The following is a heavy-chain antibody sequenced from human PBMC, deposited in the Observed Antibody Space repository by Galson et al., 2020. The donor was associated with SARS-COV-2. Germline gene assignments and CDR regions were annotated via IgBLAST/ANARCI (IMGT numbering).Heavy chain of an antibody. CDR2: TSYSWTT. CDR3: AREASNSWYFDY. J-gene: IGHJ4*02. D-gene: IGHD4-4*01. CDR1: GGTISSSRYY. V-gene: IGHV4-39*07. Sequence: SQTLSLTCTVSGGTISSSRYYWGWIRQPPGKGLEWLGSTSYSWTTYYNPSLKSRVTISADTSKNQFSLKLHSVTAADTAVYYCAREASNSWYFDYWGQGTLVTVSS.